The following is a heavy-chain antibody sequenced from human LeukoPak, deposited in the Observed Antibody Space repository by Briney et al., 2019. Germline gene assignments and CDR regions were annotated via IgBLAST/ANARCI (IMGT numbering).Heavy chain of an antibody. CDR1: GFTFSSYN. Sequence: KAGGSLRLSCAASGFTFSSYNMNWVRQTPGKGLDWVSSISSSSSYIYYADSVKGRFTISRHNAKNSLYLQMNSLRAEDTAVYYCARDDCSGGSCDKFDPWGQGTQVTVSS. V-gene: IGHV3-21*01. CDR3: ARDDCSGGSCDKFDP. J-gene: IGHJ5*02. CDR2: ISSSSSYI. D-gene: IGHD2-15*01.